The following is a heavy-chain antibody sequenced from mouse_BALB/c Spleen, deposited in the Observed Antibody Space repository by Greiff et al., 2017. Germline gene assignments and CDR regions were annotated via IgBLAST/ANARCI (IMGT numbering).Heavy chain of an antibody. CDR3: ARSGAARAPAWFAD. CDR2: ILPGSGST. D-gene: IGHD3-1*01. Sequence: QVQLQQSGAELMKPGASVKISCTATGYTFSSYWIEWVKQRPGHGLEWIGEILPGSGSTNYNENFKGKATFTADTSSNTAYMQLSSLTSEDSAVYYCARSGAARAPAWFADWGQGTLVTVSA. J-gene: IGHJ3*01. CDR1: GYTFSSYW. V-gene: IGHV1-9*01.